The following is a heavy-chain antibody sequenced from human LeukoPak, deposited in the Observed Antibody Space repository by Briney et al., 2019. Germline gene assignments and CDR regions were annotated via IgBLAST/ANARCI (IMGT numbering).Heavy chain of an antibody. CDR1: GGSISGYY. Sequence: SATLSLTCTVSGGSISGYYWSWIRQPPGKGLEWIGYLYYSGSTKYNPSLKSRVTISVDTSKNQFSLKLSSVTAADTAVYYCARQDGYSGYDGGFDSWGQGTLVTVSS. V-gene: IGHV4-59*08. CDR2: LYYSGST. D-gene: IGHD5-12*01. CDR3: ARQDGYSGYDGGFDS. J-gene: IGHJ4*02.